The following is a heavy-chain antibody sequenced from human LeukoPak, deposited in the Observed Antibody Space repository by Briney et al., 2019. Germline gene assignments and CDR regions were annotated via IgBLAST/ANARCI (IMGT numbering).Heavy chain of an antibody. CDR1: GGTFSSYA. D-gene: IGHD6-13*01. CDR2: IIPIFGTA. Sequence: SVKVSCRASGGTFSSYAISWVRQAPGQGLEWMGGIIPIFGTANYAQKFQGRVTITADESTSTAYMELSSLRSEDTAVYYCARESEVRIAAAGPPEAWGQGTLVTVSS. V-gene: IGHV1-69*13. J-gene: IGHJ5*02. CDR3: ARESEVRIAAAGPPEA.